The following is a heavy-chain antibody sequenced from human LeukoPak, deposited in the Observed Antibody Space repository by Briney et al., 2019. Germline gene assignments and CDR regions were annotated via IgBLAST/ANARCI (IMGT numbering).Heavy chain of an antibody. CDR3: AGSGNYKEGL. D-gene: IGHD1-26*01. CDR2: ISSSSSYI. J-gene: IGHJ4*02. V-gene: IGHV3-21*01. Sequence: GGSLRLXCAASGFTSSSYSMNWVRRAPGKGLEWVSSISSSSSYIYYADSVKGRFTRSRDNAKNSLYLQMNIRRAEDTAVYYCAGSGNYKEGLWGQGTLVTVSS. CDR1: GFTSSSYS.